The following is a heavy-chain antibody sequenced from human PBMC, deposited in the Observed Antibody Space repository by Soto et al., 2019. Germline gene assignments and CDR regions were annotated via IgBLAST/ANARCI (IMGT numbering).Heavy chain of an antibody. V-gene: IGHV3-21*04. Sequence: GGSLRLSCEVSGFTFTNYGINWVRQAPGKGLEWVSSVSKSDYTYFSDSVKGRFTISRDNAKKSVSLQMNNLRAEDTAVYYCAREDSIIIPAMADFWGQGTLVTVSS. D-gene: IGHD1-20*01. CDR2: VSKSDYT. J-gene: IGHJ4*02. CDR1: GFTFTNYG. CDR3: AREDSIIIPAMADF.